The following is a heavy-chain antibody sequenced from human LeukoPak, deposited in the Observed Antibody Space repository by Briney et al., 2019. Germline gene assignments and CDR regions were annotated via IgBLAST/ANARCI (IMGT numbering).Heavy chain of an antibody. Sequence: GGSLRLSCAASGFTFSSYAMSWVRQAPGKGLEWVSAISGSGGSTCYADSVKGRFTISRDNSKNTLYLQMNSLRAEDTAVYYCAKGLYSSSWYYFDYWGQGTLVTVSS. CDR3: AKGLYSSSWYYFDY. D-gene: IGHD6-13*01. CDR2: ISGSGGST. CDR1: GFTFSSYA. J-gene: IGHJ4*02. V-gene: IGHV3-23*01.